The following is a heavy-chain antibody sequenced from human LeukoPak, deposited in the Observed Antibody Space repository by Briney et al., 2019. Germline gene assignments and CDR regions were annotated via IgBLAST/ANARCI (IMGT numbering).Heavy chain of an antibody. CDR1: GFSFKTFT. Sequence: GGSLRLSCAASGFSFKTFTMNWVRQAPGKGLEWVSYITSSSSTLFYADSAKGRFTISRDNAKNSLYLQMNSLRDEDTAVYYCAGTHGSGEYYFDYWGQGTLVTVSS. D-gene: IGHD3-10*01. CDR3: AGTHGSGEYYFDY. CDR2: ITSSSSTL. J-gene: IGHJ4*02. V-gene: IGHV3-48*02.